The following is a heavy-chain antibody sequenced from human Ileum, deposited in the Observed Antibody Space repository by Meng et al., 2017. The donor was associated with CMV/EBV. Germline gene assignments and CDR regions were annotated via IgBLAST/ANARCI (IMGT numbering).Heavy chain of an antibody. CDR1: GGPISSGIYY. Sequence: QAQLQESGQGLVKPSQTLSATCNVSGGPISSGIYYWSWIRQPAGRGLEWIGRIYTSGSTNYNPSLKSRVTISLDTSKNQFSLNLNSVTAADTAVYYCARGYYGRGDYCGQGTLVTVSS. CDR2: IYTSGST. J-gene: IGHJ4*02. CDR3: ARGYYGRGDY. V-gene: IGHV4-61*02. D-gene: IGHD3-10*02.